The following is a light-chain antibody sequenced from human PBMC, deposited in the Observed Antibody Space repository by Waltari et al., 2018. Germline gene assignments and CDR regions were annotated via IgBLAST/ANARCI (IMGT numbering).Light chain of an antibody. CDR3: ASYASTRKV. J-gene: IGLJ3*02. V-gene: IGLV2-8*01. Sequence: QSALTQPPSASGSPGQSVTISCTGSSRDVGGYNYVSWYQQHPGKATKLMIYGVDKRPSGVPDRFSGSKSGNTASLTVSGLQAEDEADYFCASYASTRKVFGGGTKLTVL. CDR1: SRDVGGYNY. CDR2: GVD.